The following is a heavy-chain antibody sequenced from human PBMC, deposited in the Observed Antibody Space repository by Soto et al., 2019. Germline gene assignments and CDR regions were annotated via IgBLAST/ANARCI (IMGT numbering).Heavy chain of an antibody. D-gene: IGHD6-6*01. CDR1: GFTFSSYA. Sequence: EVQLLEPGGGLVQRGGSLRLSCAASGFTFSSYAMTWVRQAPGKGLEWVSAISDSGGSTYYADSVKGRFTISRDNSKNTLYLQMNSLGVEDTAVYYCAKDYSSSSYYYYDGMDVWGQGTTVTVSS. CDR2: ISDSGGST. V-gene: IGHV3-23*01. CDR3: AKDYSSSSYYYYDGMDV. J-gene: IGHJ6*02.